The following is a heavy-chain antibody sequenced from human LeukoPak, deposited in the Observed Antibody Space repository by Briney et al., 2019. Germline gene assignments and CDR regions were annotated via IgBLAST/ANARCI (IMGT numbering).Heavy chain of an antibody. J-gene: IGHJ6*02. D-gene: IGHD6-13*01. Sequence: GGSLRLSCAASGFTFGDYYMSWIRQAPGKGLEWVSYISSSSSYTNYADSVKGRFTISRDNAKNSLYLQMNSLRAEDTAVYYCAREGSSSWYVYYYYGMDVWGQGTTVTVSS. CDR3: AREGSSSWYVYYYYGMDV. CDR1: GFTFGDYY. CDR2: ISSSSSYT. V-gene: IGHV3-11*06.